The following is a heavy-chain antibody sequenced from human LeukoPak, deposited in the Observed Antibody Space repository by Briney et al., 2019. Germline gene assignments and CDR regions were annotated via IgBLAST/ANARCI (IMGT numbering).Heavy chain of an antibody. J-gene: IGHJ4*02. Sequence: GGPLRLSCAASGFTFSSYAMSWVRQAPGKGLEWVSAISGSGGSTYYADSVKGRFTISRDNSKNTLYLQMNSLRAEDTAVYYCAKDGTITMIVVVITNFDYWGQGTLVTVSS. D-gene: IGHD3-22*01. V-gene: IGHV3-23*01. CDR3: AKDGTITMIVVVITNFDY. CDR2: ISGSGGST. CDR1: GFTFSSYA.